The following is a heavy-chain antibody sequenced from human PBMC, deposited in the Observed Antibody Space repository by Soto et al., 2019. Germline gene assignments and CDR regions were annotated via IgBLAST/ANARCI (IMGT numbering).Heavy chain of an antibody. D-gene: IGHD6-19*01. V-gene: IGHV3-21*01. Sequence: GGSLRLSCAASGFTFSSYSMNWVRQAPGKGLEWVSSISSSSSYIYYADSVKGRFTISRDNAKNSLYLQMNSLRAEDTAVYYCARPQSPTYSSGWYYDAFDIWGQGTMVTVSS. J-gene: IGHJ3*02. CDR3: ARPQSPTYSSGWYYDAFDI. CDR2: ISSSSSYI. CDR1: GFTFSSYS.